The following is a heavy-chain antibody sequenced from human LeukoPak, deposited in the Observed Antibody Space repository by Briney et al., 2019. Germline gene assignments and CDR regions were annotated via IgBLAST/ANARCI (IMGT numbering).Heavy chain of an antibody. CDR3: ASAGLVYSSGWYLETPFDY. CDR1: GFTFSSYS. V-gene: IGHV3-21*01. D-gene: IGHD6-13*01. CDR2: ISSSSSYI. Sequence: GGSLRLSCAASGFTFSSYSMNWVRQAPGKGLEWVSSISSSSSYIYYADSVRGRFTISRDNAKNSLYLQMNSLRAEDTAVYYCASAGLVYSSGWYLETPFDYWGQGTLVTVSS. J-gene: IGHJ4*02.